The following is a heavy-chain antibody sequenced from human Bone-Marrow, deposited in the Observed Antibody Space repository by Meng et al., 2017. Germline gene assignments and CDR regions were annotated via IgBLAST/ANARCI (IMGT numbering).Heavy chain of an antibody. Sequence: GSLRLSCTVSGGSISSYYWSWIRQPAGKGLEWIGRIYTSGSTNYNPSLKSRVTMSVDTSKNQFSLKLSSVTAADTAVYYCAREASMVRGVIMNWGQGTLVTVSS. CDR1: GGSISSYY. CDR2: IYTSGST. V-gene: IGHV4-4*07. D-gene: IGHD3-10*01. J-gene: IGHJ4*02. CDR3: AREASMVRGVIMN.